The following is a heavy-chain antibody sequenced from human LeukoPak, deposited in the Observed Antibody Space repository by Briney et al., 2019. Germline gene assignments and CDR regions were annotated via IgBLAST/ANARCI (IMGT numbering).Heavy chain of an antibody. CDR1: GYTFTGYY. J-gene: IGHJ4*02. V-gene: IGHV1-2*04. Sequence: GASVKVSCKASGYTFTGYYMHWVRQVPGQGLEWMGWINPNSGATNYAQKFQGWVTMTRDTSISTAYMELNRLRSDDTAVYYCARDLGDTTMAPTLDYWGQGTLVTVSS. CDR2: INPNSGAT. D-gene: IGHD5-18*01. CDR3: ARDLGDTTMAPTLDY.